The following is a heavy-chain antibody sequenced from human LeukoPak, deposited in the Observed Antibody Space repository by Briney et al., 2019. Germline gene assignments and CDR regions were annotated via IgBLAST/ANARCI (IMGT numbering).Heavy chain of an antibody. D-gene: IGHD1-14*01. CDR3: ATDFAYVPGNHGYGY. J-gene: IGHJ4*02. CDR1: GYTFTGYY. V-gene: IGHV1-24*01. CDR2: FDPEDGET. Sequence: ASVKVSCKASGYTFTGYYMHWVRQAPGKGLEWMGGFDPEDGETIYAQKFQGRVTMTEDTSTDTAYMELSSPRSEDTAVYYCATDFAYVPGNHGYGYWGQGTLVTVSS.